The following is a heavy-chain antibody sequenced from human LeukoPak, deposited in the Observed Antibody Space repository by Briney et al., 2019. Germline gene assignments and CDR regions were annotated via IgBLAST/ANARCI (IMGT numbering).Heavy chain of an antibody. CDR2: IYYSGST. CDR1: GGSISSSSYY. D-gene: IGHD3-3*01. J-gene: IGHJ4*02. V-gene: IGHV4-39*01. Sequence: SETLSLTCTVSGGSISSSSYYWGWIHQPPGKGLEWIGSIYYSGSTYYNPSLKSRVTISVDTSKNQFSLKLSSVTAADTAVYDYARTFGVVGIWGQGTLVTVSS. CDR3: ARTFGVVGI.